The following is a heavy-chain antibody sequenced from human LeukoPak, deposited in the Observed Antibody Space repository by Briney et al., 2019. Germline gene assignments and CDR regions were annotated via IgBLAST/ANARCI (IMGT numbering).Heavy chain of an antibody. D-gene: IGHD2-2*01. CDR1: GGSISSYY. V-gene: IGHV4-59*01. Sequence: SETLSLTCTVSGGSISSYYWSWIRQPPGKGLEWIGYIYYSGSTNYNPSLKSRVTISVDTSKNQFSLKLSSVTAADTAVYYCARSLGYCSSTSCYWDGWFDPWGQGTLVTVSS. CDR3: ARSLGYCSSTSCYWDGWFDP. J-gene: IGHJ5*02. CDR2: IYYSGST.